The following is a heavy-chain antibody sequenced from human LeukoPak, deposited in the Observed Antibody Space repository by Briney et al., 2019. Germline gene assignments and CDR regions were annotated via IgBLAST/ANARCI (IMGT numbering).Heavy chain of an antibody. V-gene: IGHV3-30*03. J-gene: IGHJ4*01. CDR3: AREFGHNRWYFDY. Sequence: GGSLRLSCAASGFTFRTYSIHWVRQAPGKGLEWVTVISADGRTQLYSDSVKGRFTISRDNSLNTLHLQMNSLRTGDTAGYYCAREFGHNRWYFDYWGRSPGHRLL. CDR2: ISADGRTQ. CDR1: GFTFRTYS. D-gene: IGHD5-24*01.